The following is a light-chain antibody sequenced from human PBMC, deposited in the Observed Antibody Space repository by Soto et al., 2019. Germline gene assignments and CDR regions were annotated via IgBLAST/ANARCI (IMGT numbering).Light chain of an antibody. CDR2: GTI. V-gene: IGKV3-20*01. CDR1: QSITSSY. J-gene: IGKJ1*01. CDR3: QQYGSPLWT. Sequence: EIVLTQSPGTLSLSPGERATLSCRASQSITSSYLAWYQQKPGQAPRPRISGTISRATGIPDRFSGSGSGTDFTLTISRLEPEDFPVYYCQQYGSPLWTCGQGTEVEVK.